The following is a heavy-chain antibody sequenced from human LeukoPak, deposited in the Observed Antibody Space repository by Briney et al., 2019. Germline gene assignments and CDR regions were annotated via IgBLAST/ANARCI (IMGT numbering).Heavy chain of an antibody. CDR2: ISYDGSNK. D-gene: IGHD1-26*01. V-gene: IGHV3-30*04. CDR1: GFTFSSYA. J-gene: IGHJ4*02. CDR3: ARDYYRDGYYFDY. Sequence: PGRSLRLSCAASGFTFSSYAMHWVRQAPGKGLEWVAVISYDGSNKYYADSVKGRFTISRDNSENTLYLQMNSLRAEDTAVYYCARDYYRDGYYFDYWGQGTLVTVSS.